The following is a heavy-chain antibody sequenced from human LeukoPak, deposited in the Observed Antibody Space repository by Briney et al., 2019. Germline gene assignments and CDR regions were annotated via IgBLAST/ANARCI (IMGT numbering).Heavy chain of an antibody. CDR2: IYHSGST. CDR1: GSSISSSNW. D-gene: IGHD6-19*01. CDR3: ARGYDRTYSSGWYYFDY. Sequence: SETLSLTCAVSGSSISSSNWWSWVRPPPGKGLEWIGEIYHSGSTNYNPSLKSRVTISVDKSKNQFSLKLSSVTAADTAVYYCARGYDRTYSSGWYYFDYWGQGTLVTVSS. V-gene: IGHV4-4*02. J-gene: IGHJ4*02.